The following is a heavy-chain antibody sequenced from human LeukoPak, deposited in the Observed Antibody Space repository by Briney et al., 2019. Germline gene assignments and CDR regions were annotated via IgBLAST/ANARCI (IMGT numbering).Heavy chain of an antibody. CDR3: ARDLVEMATKLVKFDP. V-gene: IGHV4-34*01. J-gene: IGHJ5*02. CDR2: INHSGST. Sequence: PSETLSLTCAVYGGSFSGYYWSWIRQPPGKGLEWIGEINHSGSTNYNPSLKSRVTISVDTSKNQFSLKLSSVTAADTAVYYCARDLVEMATKLVKFDPWGQGTLVTVSS. CDR1: GGSFSGYY. D-gene: IGHD5-24*01.